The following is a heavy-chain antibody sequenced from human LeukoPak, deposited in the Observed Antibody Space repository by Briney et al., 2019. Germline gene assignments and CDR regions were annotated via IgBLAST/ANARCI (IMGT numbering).Heavy chain of an antibody. D-gene: IGHD4-11*01. Sequence: SETLSLTCAVSGGSFSGYYWTWIRQPPGKGLEWIGEINHGGSANYNPSLMSRVTISLDTSKNHFSLNLSSVTAADTAVYYCARGQGTVTTHWGQGTLVTVSS. V-gene: IGHV4-34*01. CDR2: INHGGSA. J-gene: IGHJ4*02. CDR3: ARGQGTVTTH. CDR1: GGSFSGYY.